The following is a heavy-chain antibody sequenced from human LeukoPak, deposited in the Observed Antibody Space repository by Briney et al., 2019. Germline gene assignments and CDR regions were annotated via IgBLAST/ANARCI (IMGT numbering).Heavy chain of an antibody. CDR1: GGSISSYY. J-gene: IGHJ4*02. Sequence: PAETLSLTCTVSGGSISSYYWSWLRQPPGQGLEWIGYIYYSGSTNYNPSLKSRVTISVDTSKNQFSLKLSSVTAADTAVYYCARGDYGDHFDYWGQGTLVTV. CDR2: IYYSGST. CDR3: ARGDYGDHFDY. V-gene: IGHV4-59*01. D-gene: IGHD4-17*01.